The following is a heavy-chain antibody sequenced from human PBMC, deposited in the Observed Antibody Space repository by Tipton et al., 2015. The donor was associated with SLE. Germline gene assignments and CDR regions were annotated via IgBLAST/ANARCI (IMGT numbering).Heavy chain of an antibody. CDR2: IKPADSET. V-gene: IGHV5-51*03. J-gene: IGHJ1*01. D-gene: IGHD2-21*02. CDR3: VRQWSRGGCYSAWEH. Sequence: VQLVQSGTEVKKPGESLRISCKGSGYTSTIYWIAWVRQMPGKGLEWMGFIKPADSETRYSPSFQGQVTVSVDTSFTTAYLQWSTLKASDTAEYYCVRQWSRGGCYSAWEHWGQGTLLPVSS. CDR1: GYTSTIYW.